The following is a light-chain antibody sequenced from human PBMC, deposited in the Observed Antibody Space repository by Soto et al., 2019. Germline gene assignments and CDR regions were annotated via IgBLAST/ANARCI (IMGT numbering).Light chain of an antibody. J-gene: IGKJ5*01. Sequence: EIVLTQSPGTLSLSPGERATLSCRASQSVDSNYLAWYQQNPSQAPRLLIYAASSRATGIPDRFSSGGSGTDFTLTISRLEPEDFAVYYCQQYGGSFLTFGQGTRLEIK. V-gene: IGKV3-20*01. CDR3: QQYGGSFLT. CDR1: QSVDSNY. CDR2: AAS.